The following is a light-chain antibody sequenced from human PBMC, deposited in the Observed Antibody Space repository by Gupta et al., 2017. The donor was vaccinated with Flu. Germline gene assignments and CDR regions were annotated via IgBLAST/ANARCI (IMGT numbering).Light chain of an antibody. Sequence: DIVMTQSPDSLAVSLGERATINCKSSQSILYSSNNKNYLAWYQQKARQPPKLLIYWASTRESGVPDRFSGSGSGTDFTLTISSLQAEDVADYYCQQQDNTPWTFGQGTRVEIK. CDR1: QSILYSSNNKNY. J-gene: IGKJ1*01. V-gene: IGKV4-1*01. CDR2: WAS. CDR3: QQQDNTPWT.